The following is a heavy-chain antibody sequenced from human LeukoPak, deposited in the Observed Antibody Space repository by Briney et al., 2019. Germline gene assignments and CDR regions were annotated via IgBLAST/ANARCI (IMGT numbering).Heavy chain of an antibody. D-gene: IGHD1-26*01. CDR3: TRAGWELDWFDP. J-gene: IGHJ5*02. V-gene: IGHV3-20*04. CDR2: NNWNGGST. CDR1: GYTFEDYG. Sequence: GGSLRLSCAASGYTFEDYGMRWVRQAPGKGLEWVPGNNWNGGSTGYVDSVKGRFTIPSDNAKNSRYVQLKSLRAEHTALYSWTRAGWELDWFDPRGQGTLVTVSS.